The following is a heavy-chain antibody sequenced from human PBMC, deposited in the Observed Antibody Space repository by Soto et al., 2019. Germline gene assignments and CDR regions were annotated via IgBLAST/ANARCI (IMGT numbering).Heavy chain of an antibody. CDR2: INHSGST. CDR1: GGSFSVYY. D-gene: IGHD3-3*01. V-gene: IGHV4-34*01. Sequence: PLETLSLTCAVYGGSFSVYYWSWIRQPPGKGLEWIGEINHSGSTNYNPSLKSRVTISVDTSKNQFSLKLSSVTAADTAVYYCARGGAXITIFGVVSHGAYYFDYWGQGTLVTVSS. J-gene: IGHJ4*02. CDR3: ARGGAXITIFGVVSHGAYYFDY.